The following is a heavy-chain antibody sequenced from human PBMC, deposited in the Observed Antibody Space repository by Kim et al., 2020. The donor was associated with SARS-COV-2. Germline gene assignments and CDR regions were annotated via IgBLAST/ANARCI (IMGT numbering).Heavy chain of an antibody. J-gene: IGHJ4*02. V-gene: IGHV3-23*01. CDR3: AKASTRVFDY. Sequence: YYADAVDGRFTISRDNSKTTLYLQMNSLRAEDTAVYYCAKASTRVFDYWGQGTLVTVSS. D-gene: IGHD4-4*01.